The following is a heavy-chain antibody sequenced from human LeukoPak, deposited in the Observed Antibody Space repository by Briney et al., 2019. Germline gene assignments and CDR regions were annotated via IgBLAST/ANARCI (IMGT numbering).Heavy chain of an antibody. J-gene: IGHJ4*02. CDR2: INPNSGGT. D-gene: IGHD2-15*01. CDR3: ARERQIVVVVAANLFDY. CDR1: GYTFTGYY. V-gene: IGHV1-2*02. Sequence: ASVKVSCKASGYTFTGYYMHWVRQAPGQGLEWMGWINPNSGGTNYAQKFQGRVTMTRDTSISTAYMELSRLRSDDTAVYYCARERQIVVVVAANLFDYWGQETLVTVSS.